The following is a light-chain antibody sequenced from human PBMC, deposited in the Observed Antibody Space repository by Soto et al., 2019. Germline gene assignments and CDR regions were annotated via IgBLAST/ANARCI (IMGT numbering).Light chain of an antibody. J-gene: IGLJ1*01. CDR3: SLFTSSTTYV. CDR2: EVS. CDR1: SSDVGSYNR. V-gene: IGLV2-18*01. Sequence: QSVLTQPPSVSGSPGQSVTISCTGTSSDVGSYNRVSWYQQPPGTAPKLMIYEVSYRPSGVPDRFSGSKSGNTAPLTISGLQAEDEADYYCSLFTSSTTYVFGTGTKVTVL.